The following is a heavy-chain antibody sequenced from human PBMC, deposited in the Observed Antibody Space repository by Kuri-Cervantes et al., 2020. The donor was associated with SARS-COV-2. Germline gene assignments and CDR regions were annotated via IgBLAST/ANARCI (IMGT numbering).Heavy chain of an antibody. Sequence: GESLKISCAASGFSFSSYAMHWVRQAPGKGLEWVAVISYGGTNKDYADSVKGRFTISRDNSKNTLYLQMNSLRAEDTAVYYCARVGREWDADAFDIWGQGTMVTVSS. D-gene: IGHD1-26*01. CDR1: GFSFSSYA. CDR3: ARVGREWDADAFDI. CDR2: ISYGGTNK. J-gene: IGHJ3*02. V-gene: IGHV3-30*14.